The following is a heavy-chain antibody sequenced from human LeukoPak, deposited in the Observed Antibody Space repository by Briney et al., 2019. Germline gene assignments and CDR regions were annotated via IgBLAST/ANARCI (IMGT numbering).Heavy chain of an antibody. V-gene: IGHV1-18*01. CDR1: GYSFTTYG. CDR3: ARDFRSSTSCYFDS. Sequence: ASVKVSCKASGYSFTTYGITWVRQALGQGLEWMGWISAFNGNTNYAQKLQGRVTMTTDTSTSTAYMELRSLRSDDAAVYYCARDFRSSTSCYFDSWGQGTLVTVSS. D-gene: IGHD2-2*01. J-gene: IGHJ4*02. CDR2: ISAFNGNT.